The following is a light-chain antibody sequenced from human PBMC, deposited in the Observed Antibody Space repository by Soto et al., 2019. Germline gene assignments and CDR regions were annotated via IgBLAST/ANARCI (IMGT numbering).Light chain of an antibody. V-gene: IGKV1-27*01. J-gene: IGKJ1*01. Sequence: DIQMTQSPSSLSASVGDSVTITCRASQGISNHLAWYQQKPGKVPKLLIYAASTLQSGVPSRLSGSESGTECTLTIKILPSQDVSSCYDQHYNGAPRTLGLGALEEIK. CDR2: AAS. CDR1: QGISNH. CDR3: QHYNGAPRT.